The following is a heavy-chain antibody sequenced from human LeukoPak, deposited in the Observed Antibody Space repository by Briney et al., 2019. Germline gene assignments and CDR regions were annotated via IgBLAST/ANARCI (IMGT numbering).Heavy chain of an antibody. Sequence: PGGSLRLSCAASGFTFSDYYMSWIRQAPGKGLEWVSYISSSGSTIYYADSVKGRFTISRDNAKNSLYLQMNSLRAEDTAVYYCARFVLRSSRYYYGMDVWGQGTTVTVSS. CDR1: GFTFSDYY. V-gene: IGHV3-11*01. J-gene: IGHJ6*02. D-gene: IGHD2-2*01. CDR3: ARFVLRSSRYYYGMDV. CDR2: ISSSGSTI.